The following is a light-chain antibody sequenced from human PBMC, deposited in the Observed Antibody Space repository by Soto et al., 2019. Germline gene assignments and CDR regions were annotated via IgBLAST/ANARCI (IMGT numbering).Light chain of an antibody. CDR2: GAS. Sequence: EIVLTQSPGTLSLSPVERATLSCRTSQSVSSNYLAWYQQNPRQAPRLLIYGASNRATGIPDRFSGRGSGTDFTLTISRLETEDFAVYYCQQYGRSGTFGQGTKVDIK. CDR3: QQYGRSGT. V-gene: IGKV3-20*01. J-gene: IGKJ1*01. CDR1: QSVSSNY.